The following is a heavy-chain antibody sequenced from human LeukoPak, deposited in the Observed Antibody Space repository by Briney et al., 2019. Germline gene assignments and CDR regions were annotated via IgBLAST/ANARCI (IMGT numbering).Heavy chain of an antibody. CDR2: IHSDQTKN. D-gene: IGHD6-6*01. Sequence: PGGSLRLSCVASGFTFRSYGIHWVRQAPGKGLFWVADIHSDQTKNYYAASVKGRFTISRDNSKTTLYLQMVSLRAADTAVYYCAKGGPSSTPYYYSYIDVWGKGTTVTVSS. CDR1: GFTFRSYG. V-gene: IGHV3-30*02. CDR3: AKGGPSSTPYYYSYIDV. J-gene: IGHJ6*03.